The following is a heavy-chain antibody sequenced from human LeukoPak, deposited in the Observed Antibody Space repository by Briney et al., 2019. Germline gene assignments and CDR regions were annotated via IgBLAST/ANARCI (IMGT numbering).Heavy chain of an antibody. CDR1: GGTFSSYT. J-gene: IGHJ6*02. V-gene: IGHV1-69*04. CDR3: ARDRDCSGGSCYEYSYHYYGMDV. D-gene: IGHD2-15*01. CDR2: IIPILGIA. Sequence: EASVKVSCKASGGTFSSYTISWVRQAPGQGLEWMGRIIPILGIANYAQKFQGRVTITADKSTSTAYMELSSLRSEDTAVYYCARDRDCSGGSCYEYSYHYYGMDVWGQGTTVTVSS.